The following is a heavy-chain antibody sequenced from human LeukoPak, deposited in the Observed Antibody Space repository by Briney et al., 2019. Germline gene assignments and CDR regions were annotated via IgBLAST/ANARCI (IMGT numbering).Heavy chain of an antibody. V-gene: IGHV3-74*01. J-gene: IGHJ3*02. CDR2: INSDGSIT. Sequence: GGSLRLSCAASGFTFTTYWMHWVRQAPGKGLVWVSHINSDGSITSCADSVKGRFTISRDNAKNTLYLQMNSLRAEDTAVYYCARDPSIVVVTANLDGRAFDIWGQGKMVTVSS. D-gene: IGHD2-21*02. CDR1: GFTFTTYW. CDR3: ARDPSIVVVTANLDGRAFDI.